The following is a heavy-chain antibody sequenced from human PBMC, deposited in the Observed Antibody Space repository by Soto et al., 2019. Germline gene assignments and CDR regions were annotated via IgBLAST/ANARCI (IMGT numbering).Heavy chain of an antibody. CDR2: IIPIFGTA. D-gene: IGHD3-22*01. CDR3: ASERSGFSPPYYFDY. Sequence: SVKVSCKASGGTFSSYAISWVRQAPGQGLEWMGGIIPIFGTANYAQKFQGRVTITADESTSTAYMELSSLRSEDTAVYYCASERSGFSPPYYFDYWGQGTLVTVS. CDR1: GGTFSSYA. V-gene: IGHV1-69*13. J-gene: IGHJ4*02.